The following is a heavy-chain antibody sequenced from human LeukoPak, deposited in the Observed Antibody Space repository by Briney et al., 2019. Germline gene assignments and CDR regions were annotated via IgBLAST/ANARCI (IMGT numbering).Heavy chain of an antibody. J-gene: IGHJ5*02. CDR2: ISSSSSYI. V-gene: IGHV3-21*01. CDR3: ARDNGYLESWFDP. CDR1: GFTFSSYS. Sequence: GGSLRLSCAASGFTFSSYSMNWVRQAPGKGPEWVSSISSSSSYIYYADSVKGRFTISRDNAKNSLYLQMNSLRAVDTAVYYCARDNGYLESWFDPWGQGTLVTVSS. D-gene: IGHD4-17*01.